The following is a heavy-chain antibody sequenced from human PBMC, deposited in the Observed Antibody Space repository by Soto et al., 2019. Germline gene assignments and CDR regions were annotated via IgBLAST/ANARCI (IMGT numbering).Heavy chain of an antibody. CDR2: IYYTGST. D-gene: IGHD3-22*01. CDR1: GASISSGTDY. Sequence: QVQLQESGPGLVKASQTLSLTCTVSGASISSGTDYWSWIRHPPGKGLEWIGYIYYTGSTDSNPSLKSRVSISLDTSMNQTSLTLSSVTAADTAVYYCAGGTSAYYYNHDYWGQGTLVTVSS. CDR3: AGGTSAYYYNHDY. J-gene: IGHJ4*02. V-gene: IGHV4-31*03.